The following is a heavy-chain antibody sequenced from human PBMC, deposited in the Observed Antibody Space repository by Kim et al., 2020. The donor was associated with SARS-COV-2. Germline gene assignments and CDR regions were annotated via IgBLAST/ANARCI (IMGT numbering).Heavy chain of an antibody. CDR3: AKEGDCNGGSCHVDY. D-gene: IGHD2-15*01. CDR1: GGIFSTYA. V-gene: IGHV1-69*04. CDR2: IIPILGIA. J-gene: IGHJ4*02. Sequence: SVKVSCEASGGIFSTYAISWVRQAPGQGLEWMGRIIPILGIANYAQKFQGRVTITANKSTRTAYMELSSLRSEDTAVYYCAKEGDCNGGSCHVDYWGQGTLVTVSS.